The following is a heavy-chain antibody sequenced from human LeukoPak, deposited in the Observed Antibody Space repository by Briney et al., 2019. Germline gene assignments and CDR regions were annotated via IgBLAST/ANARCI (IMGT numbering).Heavy chain of an antibody. V-gene: IGHV3-66*01. Sequence: AGGSLRLSCAASGFTVSSNYMSWVRQAPGKGLEWVSIIYSGGSTYYADSVKGRFTISRDNSKNTLYLQMNSLRAEDTAVYHCAREATGTLYYWGQGSLVTVSS. CDR2: IYSGGST. CDR3: AREATGTLYY. D-gene: IGHD1-1*01. J-gene: IGHJ4*02. CDR1: GFTVSSNY.